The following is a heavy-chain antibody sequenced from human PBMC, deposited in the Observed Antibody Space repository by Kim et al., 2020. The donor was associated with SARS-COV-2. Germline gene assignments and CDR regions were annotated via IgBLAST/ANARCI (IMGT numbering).Heavy chain of an antibody. V-gene: IGHV3-66*01. Sequence: ADSLKGRRIISDDHSKNTLYLQMNSLRAEDTAVYYCATVVFYYDAGYFKNWGQGTLVIVSS. CDR3: ATVVFYYDAGYFKN. J-gene: IGHJ1*01. D-gene: IGHD3-22*01.